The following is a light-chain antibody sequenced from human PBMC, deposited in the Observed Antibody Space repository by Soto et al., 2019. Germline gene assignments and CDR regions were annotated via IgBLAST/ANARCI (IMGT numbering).Light chain of an antibody. CDR2: DAS. V-gene: IGKV3-11*01. J-gene: IGKJ2*01. CDR3: QQRSNWPPYT. CDR1: QSVSSY. Sequence: EIVLTQSPATLSLSPGERATLSCRASQSVSSYLAWYQQKPGQAPRLLIYDASNRATGIPARFSGSGSGTDSTLTISSLEPEAFAVYYCQQRSNWPPYTFGQGTKLEIK.